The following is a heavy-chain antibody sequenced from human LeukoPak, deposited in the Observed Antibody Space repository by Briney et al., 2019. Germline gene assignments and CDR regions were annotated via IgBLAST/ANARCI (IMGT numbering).Heavy chain of an antibody. Sequence: PGGSLRLSCAASGFTFSNAWMSWVRQAPGKGLEWVSSISSSSSYIYYADSVKGRFTISRDNAKNSLYLQMNSLRDEDTAVYYCARDLPVGATKGAPGYWGQGTLVTVSS. CDR3: ARDLPVGATKGAPGY. V-gene: IGHV3-21*01. J-gene: IGHJ4*02. CDR1: GFTFSNAW. CDR2: ISSSSSYI. D-gene: IGHD1-26*01.